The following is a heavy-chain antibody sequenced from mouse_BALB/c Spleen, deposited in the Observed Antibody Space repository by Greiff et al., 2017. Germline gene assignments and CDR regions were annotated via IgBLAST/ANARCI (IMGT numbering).Heavy chain of an antibody. CDR3: ARENYGSSYAYFDV. CDR1: GFSLTSYG. V-gene: IGHV2-9*02. CDR2: IWAGGST. D-gene: IGHD1-1*01. Sequence: VQLQESGPGLVAPSQSLSITCTVSGFSLTSYGVHWVRQPPGKGLEWLGVIWAGGSTNYNSALMSRLSISKDNSKSQVFLKMNSLQTDDTAMYYGARENYGSSYAYFDVWGAGTTVTVSS. J-gene: IGHJ1*01.